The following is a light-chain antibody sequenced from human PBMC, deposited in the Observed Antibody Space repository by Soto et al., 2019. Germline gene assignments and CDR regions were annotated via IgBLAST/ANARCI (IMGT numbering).Light chain of an antibody. Sequence: DTQLTRPPVSLPAFVGEKVTITGRASRSIRSWLAGYQKKPGKAPNFLIYKATNLQTGVPSRFSGSGSGTEFTLTISGLQTEDFAPYYCQHYHSYPWTFGQGTKVEL. CDR1: RSIRSW. CDR2: KAT. CDR3: QHYHSYPWT. V-gene: IGKV1-5*03. J-gene: IGKJ1*01.